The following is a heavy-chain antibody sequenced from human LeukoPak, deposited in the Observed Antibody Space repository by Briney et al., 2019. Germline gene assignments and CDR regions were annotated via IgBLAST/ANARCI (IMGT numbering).Heavy chain of an antibody. CDR3: ARGSYYVLNYFDY. CDR1: GYTFTTHY. Sequence: ASVKVSCKTSGYTFTTHYMQWVRQAPGQGLEWMGIINPSGGSTSYAQKFQDRITMTRDTSTSTVYMELSSLRSEDTAVYYCARGSYYVLNYFDYWGQGTLVTVSS. V-gene: IGHV1-46*01. J-gene: IGHJ4*02. D-gene: IGHD1-26*01. CDR2: INPSGGST.